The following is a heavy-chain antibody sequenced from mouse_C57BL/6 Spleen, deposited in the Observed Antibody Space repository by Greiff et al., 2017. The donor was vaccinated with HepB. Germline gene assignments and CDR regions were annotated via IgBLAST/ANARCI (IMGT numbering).Heavy chain of an antibody. V-gene: IGHV14-4*01. CDR3: TIYDGYSYAMDY. D-gene: IGHD2-3*01. CDR2: IDPENGDT. J-gene: IGHJ4*01. Sequence: EVQLQQSGAELVRPGASVKLSCTASGFNIKDDYMHWVKQRPEQGLEWIGWIDPENGDTEYASKFQGKATITADTSSNTAYMQLSSLTSEDTAVYYCTIYDGYSYAMDYWGQGTSVTVSS. CDR1: GFNIKDDY.